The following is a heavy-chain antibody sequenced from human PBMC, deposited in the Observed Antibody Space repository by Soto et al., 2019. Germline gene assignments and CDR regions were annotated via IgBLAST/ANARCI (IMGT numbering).Heavy chain of an antibody. CDR2: ISLYHHST. D-gene: IGHD2-21*02. J-gene: IGHJ1*01. Sequence: DSVKVSCTTSGYPFTDYFIHWVRQAPGQGLEWMGIISLYHHSTSYAQKFQGRLTVTADTSTTTVYMDLSSLTSEDSAVYWCAREFYSCGGHCPYYMDDWGQATLVTVCS. V-gene: IGHV1-46*01. CDR1: GYPFTDYF. CDR3: AREFYSCGGHCPYYMDD.